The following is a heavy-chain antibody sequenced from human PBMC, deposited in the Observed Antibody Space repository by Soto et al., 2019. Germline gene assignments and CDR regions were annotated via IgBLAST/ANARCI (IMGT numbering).Heavy chain of an antibody. D-gene: IGHD3-3*01. J-gene: IGHJ5*02. CDR2: INHSGGT. CDR1: CGSFSGLS. Sequence: SETLSLTCGVNCGSFSGLSWIWIRPTPGKGLEWIGEINHSGGTRYNPSLTIRVSLPVDSSKHQFALKGASGXAAATAGYYCGRGSMIFGVVALSNWFDHWEQGSLVTVCS. V-gene: IGHV4-34*01. CDR3: GRGSMIFGVVALSNWFDH.